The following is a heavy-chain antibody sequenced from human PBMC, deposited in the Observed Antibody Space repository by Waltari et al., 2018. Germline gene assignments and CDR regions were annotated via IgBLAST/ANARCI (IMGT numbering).Heavy chain of an antibody. CDR2: INEDGNKK. Sequence: EAQLVESGGGLVQPGGSLRLSCAASGFISDVWMEWDRQAPGKGREWVASINEDGNKKDYVDSVKGRFTISRDNAKKALYLQMNSLRVEDTAIYYCVSEYISGYWGQGTLVTVSS. J-gene: IGHJ4*02. CDR3: VSEYISGY. V-gene: IGHV3-7*01. CDR1: GFISDVW. D-gene: IGHD6-19*01.